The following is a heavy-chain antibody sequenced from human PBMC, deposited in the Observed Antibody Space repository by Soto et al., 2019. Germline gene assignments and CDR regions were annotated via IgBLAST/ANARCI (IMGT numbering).Heavy chain of an antibody. V-gene: IGHV1-3*01. Sequence: ASLKVSCKASGYTFTIYAMHWVRQAPGQRLEWMGWINAGNGNTKYSQKFQGRVTITRDTSASTAYMELSSLRSEDTAVYYCARVAYVAVAELFWFDPWGQGTLVTVSS. CDR1: GYTFTIYA. J-gene: IGHJ5*02. CDR2: INAGNGNT. CDR3: ARVAYVAVAELFWFDP. D-gene: IGHD6-19*01.